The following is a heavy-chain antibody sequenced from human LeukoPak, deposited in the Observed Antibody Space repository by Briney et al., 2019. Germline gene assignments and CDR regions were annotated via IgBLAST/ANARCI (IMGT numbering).Heavy chain of an antibody. CDR3: ARASFQRWLQLGGD. Sequence: GGSLRLSCTASGFTFSTYSMSWVRQAPGKGLEWVSYISSSSSTIYYADSVKGRFTISRDNAKNSLYLQMNSLRDEDTAVYYCARASFQRWLQLGGDWGQGALVTVSS. V-gene: IGHV3-48*02. CDR1: GFTFSTYS. J-gene: IGHJ4*02. D-gene: IGHD5-24*01. CDR2: ISSSSSTI.